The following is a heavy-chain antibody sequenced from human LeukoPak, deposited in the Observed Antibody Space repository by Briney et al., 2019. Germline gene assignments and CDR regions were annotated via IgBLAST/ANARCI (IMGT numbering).Heavy chain of an antibody. D-gene: IGHD5-18*01. CDR1: GLTLSSYE. J-gene: IGHJ4*02. Sequence: AGGSLRLSCAASGLTLSSYEMTWVRQAPGKGLEWVSYISSSGGSIYYADSVKGRFTISRDNAKNSLYLQMNSLRAEGTAVYYCAGGYGYGGWDYWGQGTLVTVSS. CDR2: ISSSGGSI. CDR3: AGGYGYGGWDY. V-gene: IGHV3-48*03.